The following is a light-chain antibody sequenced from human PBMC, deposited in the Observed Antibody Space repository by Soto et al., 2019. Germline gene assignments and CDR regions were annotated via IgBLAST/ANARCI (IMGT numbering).Light chain of an antibody. Sequence: QSALTQPRSVSGSPGQSVTISCTGTSSDVGGYNYVSWYQQHPGKAPKLMIYDVSKRPSGVPDRFSGSKSGNTASLTISGLQAEDEADYYCCLYAGSYTFPYVFGTGTKLTVL. CDR3: CLYAGSYTFPYV. CDR1: SSDVGGYNY. CDR2: DVS. J-gene: IGLJ1*01. V-gene: IGLV2-11*01.